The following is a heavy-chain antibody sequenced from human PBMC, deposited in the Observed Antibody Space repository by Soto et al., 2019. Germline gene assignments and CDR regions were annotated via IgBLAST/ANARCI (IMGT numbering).Heavy chain of an antibody. CDR2: ISGSGSTI. D-gene: IGHD6-13*01. CDR1: GFTFSTYA. J-gene: IGHJ4*02. CDR3: ALEAYSSSWTPFDY. V-gene: IGHV3-23*01. Sequence: EVQLLESGGGLVQPGGSLRLSCAASGFTFSTYAMTWVRQTPGKGLEWVSTISGSGSTIYYADSVKGRFTISRDNAKNSLYLQMNSLRAEDTAVYYCALEAYSSSWTPFDYWGQGTLVTVSS.